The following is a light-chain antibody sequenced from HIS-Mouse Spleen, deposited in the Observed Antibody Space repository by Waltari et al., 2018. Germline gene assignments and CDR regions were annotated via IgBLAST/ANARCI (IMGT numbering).Light chain of an antibody. J-gene: IGLJ2*01. V-gene: IGLV2-14*03. CDR2: DVS. Sequence: QSALTQPASVSGSPGQSITISCPGTSSDVGVYNYLSWYQQPPGKAPKLMIYDVSNRPSGVSNRFSGSKSGNTASLTISGLQAEDEADYYCSSYTSSSFNVVFGGGTKLTVL. CDR3: SSYTSSSFNVV. CDR1: SSDVGVYNY.